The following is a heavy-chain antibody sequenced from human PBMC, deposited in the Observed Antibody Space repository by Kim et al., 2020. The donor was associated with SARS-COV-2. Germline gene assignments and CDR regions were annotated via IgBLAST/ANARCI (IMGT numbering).Heavy chain of an antibody. V-gene: IGHV1-69*04. Sequence: SVKVSCKASGGTFSSYAISWVRQAPGQGLEWMGRIIPILGIANYAQKFQGRVTITADKSTSTAYMELSSLRSEDTAVYYCARDESDYRRGGWFDPWGQGTLVTVSS. D-gene: IGHD4-4*01. CDR3: ARDESDYRRGGWFDP. CDR2: IIPILGIA. CDR1: GGTFSSYA. J-gene: IGHJ5*02.